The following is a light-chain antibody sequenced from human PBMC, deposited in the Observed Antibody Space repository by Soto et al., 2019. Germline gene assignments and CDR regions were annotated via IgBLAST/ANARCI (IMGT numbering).Light chain of an antibody. J-gene: IGKJ4*01. CDR3: QQYDNPPALT. CDR1: QDISNY. CDR2: DAS. V-gene: IGKV1-33*01. Sequence: DIQMTQSPSSLSASVGDRVTITCQASQDISNYLNWYQQKPGKAPKLLIYDASNLETGVPSRFRGSGSGTDFTFTISSRPPEDIAKYYCQQYDNPPALTFGGGTKVEIK.